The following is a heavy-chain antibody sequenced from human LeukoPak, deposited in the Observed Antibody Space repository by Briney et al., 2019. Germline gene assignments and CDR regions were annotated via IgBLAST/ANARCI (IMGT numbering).Heavy chain of an antibody. CDR1: GYTFTTYG. Sequence: ASVKVSCKASGYTFTTYGISWVRQAPGQNLEWMGWISAYNGNTNYAQKFQGRVTMTTDTSTSTAYMELRSLRSDDTALYYCARDLIAVRPGWFDPWGQGTLVTLSS. CDR2: ISAYNGNT. D-gene: IGHD6-6*01. J-gene: IGHJ5*02. CDR3: ARDLIAVRPGWFDP. V-gene: IGHV1-18*01.